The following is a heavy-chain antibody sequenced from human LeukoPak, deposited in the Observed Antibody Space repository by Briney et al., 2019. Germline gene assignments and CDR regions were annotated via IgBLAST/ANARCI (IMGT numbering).Heavy chain of an antibody. CDR3: ARGGGSGGTLYQLLRNAFDI. CDR2: ISSDGSNK. J-gene: IGHJ3*02. D-gene: IGHD2-2*01. Sequence: GGSLRLSCAASGFTFSSYAMHWVRQAPGKGLEWVAVISSDGSNKYYADSVKGRFTISRDNSNNTLYLQMNSLRAEDTAVYYCARGGGSGGTLYQLLRNAFDIWGHGTMVTVSS. CDR1: GFTFSSYA. V-gene: IGHV3-30-3*01.